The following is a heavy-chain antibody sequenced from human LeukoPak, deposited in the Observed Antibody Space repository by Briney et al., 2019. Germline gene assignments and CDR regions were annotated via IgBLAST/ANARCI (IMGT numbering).Heavy chain of an antibody. D-gene: IGHD2-15*01. J-gene: IGHJ3*02. CDR2: IRYDGSNK. CDR1: GFTFSSYG. CDR3: AKDRHYCSGGSCYLVRAFDI. V-gene: IGHV3-30*02. Sequence: GGSLRLSCAASGFTFSSYGMHWVRQAPGKGLEWVAFIRYDGSNKYYADSVKGRFTISRDNSKNTLYLQMNSLRAEDTAVYYCAKDRHYCSGGSCYLVRAFDIWGQGTMVTVSS.